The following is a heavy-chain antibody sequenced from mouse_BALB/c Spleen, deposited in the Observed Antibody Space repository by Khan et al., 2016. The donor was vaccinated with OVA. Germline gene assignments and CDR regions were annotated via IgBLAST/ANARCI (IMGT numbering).Heavy chain of an antibody. CDR3: ARQPYYHYNIMDY. J-gene: IGHJ4*01. D-gene: IGHD2-10*01. V-gene: IGHV2-6-1*01. Sequence: QVQLKESGPGLVAPSQSLSITCTISGFSLTNYGVHWVRQPPGKGLEWLVVIWSDGSTTYNSALKSRLTISKDNSKSQVFLKMNSLQTDETARYFCARQPYYHYNIMDYWGQGTSVTVSS. CDR2: IWSDGST. CDR1: GFSLTNYG.